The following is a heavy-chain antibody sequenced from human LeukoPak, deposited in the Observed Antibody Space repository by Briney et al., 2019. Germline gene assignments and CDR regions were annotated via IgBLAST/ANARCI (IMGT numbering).Heavy chain of an antibody. CDR1: GFTFNTYP. V-gene: IGHV3-15*07. D-gene: IGHD3-22*01. Sequence: GGSLRLSCAASGFTFNTYPMHWVRQAPGKGLEWVGRIKSKTDGGTTDYAAPVKGRFTISRDDSKNTLYLQMNSLKTEDTAVYYCTTRLNYYDSSGLKYFQHWGQGTLVTVSS. CDR3: TTRLNYYDSSGLKYFQH. CDR2: IKSKTDGGTT. J-gene: IGHJ1*01.